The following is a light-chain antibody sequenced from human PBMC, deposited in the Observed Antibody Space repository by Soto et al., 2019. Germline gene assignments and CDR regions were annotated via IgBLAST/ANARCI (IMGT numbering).Light chain of an antibody. Sequence: EIVMTQSTDNLSVSPGDRATLSCRASESVGTNVAWFQQRPGQAPRLLIYGASTKVAGIPDRFSGSGSETEFTLSSSNQQSEDFAIYHCQQWIRWTFGQGTRVELK. CDR3: QQWIRWT. J-gene: IGKJ1*01. CDR1: ESVGTN. V-gene: IGKV3-15*01. CDR2: GAS.